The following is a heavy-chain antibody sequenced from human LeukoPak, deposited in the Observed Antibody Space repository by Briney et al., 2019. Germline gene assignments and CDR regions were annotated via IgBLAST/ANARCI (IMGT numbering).Heavy chain of an antibody. Sequence: ASVKVSCKASGYTFTSYAMHWVRQAPGQGLEWMGWINAGNGNTKYSQEFQGRVTITRDTSASTAYMELSSLRSEDMAVYYCARAGITMVRDLDYWGQGTLVTVSS. J-gene: IGHJ4*02. D-gene: IGHD3-10*01. CDR2: INAGNGNT. CDR1: GYTFTSYA. V-gene: IGHV1-3*03. CDR3: ARAGITMVRDLDY.